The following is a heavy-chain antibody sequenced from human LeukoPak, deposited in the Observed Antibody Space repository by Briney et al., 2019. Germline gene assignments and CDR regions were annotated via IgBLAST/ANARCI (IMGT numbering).Heavy chain of an antibody. D-gene: IGHD6-19*01. J-gene: IGHJ5*02. CDR1: GFTFSSYG. V-gene: IGHV3-33*06. CDR3: AKGGSSSGWFPDTWFDP. CDR2: IWYDGSNK. Sequence: PGRSLRLSCAASGFTFSSYGMHWVRQAPGKGLEWVAVIWYDGSNKYHADSVEGRFTISRDNSRNTLYLQMNSLRAEDTAVYYCAKGGSSSGWFPDTWFDPWGQGTLVTVSS.